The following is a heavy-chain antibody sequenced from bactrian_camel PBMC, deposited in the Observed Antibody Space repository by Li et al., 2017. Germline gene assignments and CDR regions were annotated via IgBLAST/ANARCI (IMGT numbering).Heavy chain of an antibody. CDR2: INSGGRST. CDR1: GFTFGSSA. D-gene: IGHD4*01. CDR3: ATGISHFT. Sequence: VQLVESGGGSVQTGGSLRLSCATSGFTFGSSAMSWVRQAPGKGLEWVSVINSGGRSTYYANSVKGRFTISRDNAKATVYLQMNSLQPEDTAMYFCATGISHFTWGQGTQVTVS. V-gene: IGHV3S40*01. J-gene: IGHJ4*01.